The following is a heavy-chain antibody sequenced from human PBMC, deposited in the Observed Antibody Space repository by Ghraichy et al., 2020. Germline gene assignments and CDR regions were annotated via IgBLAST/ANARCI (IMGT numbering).Heavy chain of an antibody. CDR1: GGSISSYY. CDR3: ARDMGYHEGLAFDI. Sequence: SETLSLTCTVSGGSISSYYWSWIRQPPGKGLEWIGYIYYSGSTNYNPSLKSRVTISVDTSKNQFSLKLSSVTAADTAVYYCARDMGYHEGLAFDIWGQGTMVTVSS. D-gene: IGHD5-18*01. CDR2: IYYSGST. V-gene: IGHV4-59*01. J-gene: IGHJ3*02.